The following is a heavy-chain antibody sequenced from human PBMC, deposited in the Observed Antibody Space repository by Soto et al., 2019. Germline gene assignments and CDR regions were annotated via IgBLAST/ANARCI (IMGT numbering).Heavy chain of an antibody. V-gene: IGHV4-39*01. J-gene: IGHJ4*02. CDR1: GASISSSSSY. CDR2: FYSNGRT. D-gene: IGHD3-3*02. CDR3: ATRSISIFDY. Sequence: SETLSLTCTVSGASISSSSSYWGWIRQPPGKGLDYIASFYSNGRTYYNPSLKSRVTISVDTSKNQFSLKLSSVTAADTAVYYCATRSISIFDYWGQGTLVTVSS.